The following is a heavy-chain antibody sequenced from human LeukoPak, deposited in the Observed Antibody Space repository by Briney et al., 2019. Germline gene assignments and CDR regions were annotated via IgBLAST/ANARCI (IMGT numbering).Heavy chain of an antibody. CDR3: ARDYGGKLRGLDY. CDR1: GYTFTGYY. V-gene: IGHV1-2*04. D-gene: IGHD4-23*01. CDR2: INPNSGGT. J-gene: IGHJ4*02. Sequence: ASVKVSCKASGYTFTGYYMHWVRQAPGQGLEWMGWINPNSGGTNYAQKFQGWVTMTRDTSISTAYMELSRLRSDDTAVYYCARDYGGKLRGLDYWGQGTLVTVSS.